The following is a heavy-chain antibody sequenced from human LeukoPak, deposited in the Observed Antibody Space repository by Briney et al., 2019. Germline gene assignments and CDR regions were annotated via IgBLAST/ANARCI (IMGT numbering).Heavy chain of an antibody. V-gene: IGHV4-59*01. CDR1: GGSISSYY. CDR3: ARGTYNFEY. J-gene: IGHJ4*02. D-gene: IGHD4-11*01. CDR2: ISYSGST. Sequence: PSETLSLTCTVSGGSISSYYWSWIRQPPRKGLGWIGYISYSGSTNYNPSLKSRVTIPVDTSKTQFSLKLSSVTAADTAVYYCARGTYNFEYWGQGTLVTVSS.